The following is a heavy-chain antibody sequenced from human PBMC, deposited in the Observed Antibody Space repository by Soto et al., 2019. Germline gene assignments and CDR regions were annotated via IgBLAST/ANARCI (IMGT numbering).Heavy chain of an antibody. Sequence: HPGGSLRLSCSVSGFNFMSYAMHWVRRAPGRRLEHVSAISRDGRITYYAASVNDRFTITRDNSKNTLYLQMSSLSVDDTAVYYCAKDQWGLSGEWLGGYFDHWGQGTQVTVAS. CDR1: GFNFMSYA. CDR2: ISRDGRIT. V-gene: IGHV3-64D*06. CDR3: AKDQWGLSGEWLGGYFDH. J-gene: IGHJ4*02. D-gene: IGHD2-8*02.